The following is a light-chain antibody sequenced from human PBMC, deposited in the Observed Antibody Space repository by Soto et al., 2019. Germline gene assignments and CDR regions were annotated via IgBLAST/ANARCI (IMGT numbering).Light chain of an antibody. J-gene: IGKJ1*01. CDR2: DAS. V-gene: IGKV3-15*01. CDR1: QNIDNK. Sequence: VIARSPATLSVSPVEKATLSFKASQNIDNKLVRYQQQPGQVPRLLIYDASARATGIPARFSGSGSGTEFTLTISSLPSEDFAFYYCQRFHYWWTFGQGTKVDIK. CDR3: QRFHYWWT.